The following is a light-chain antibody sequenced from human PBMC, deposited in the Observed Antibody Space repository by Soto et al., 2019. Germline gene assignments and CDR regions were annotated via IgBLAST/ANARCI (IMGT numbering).Light chain of an antibody. Sequence: EIVLTQSPATLPLSPGERATLSCRASQSVSSTYLAWYQQKPGQAPSLLIYGASRRATGIPDRFSGSGSGTDFTLTISRLEPEDFAVYYCQQYERSPPTFGGGTKVEIK. CDR2: GAS. CDR3: QQYERSPPT. J-gene: IGKJ4*01. CDR1: QSVSSTY. V-gene: IGKV3-20*01.